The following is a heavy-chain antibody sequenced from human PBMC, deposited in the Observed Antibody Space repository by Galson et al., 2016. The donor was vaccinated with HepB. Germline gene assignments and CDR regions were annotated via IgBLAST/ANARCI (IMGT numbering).Heavy chain of an antibody. CDR1: GGSITNYY. V-gene: IGHV4-59*01. D-gene: IGHD2-2*01. CDR3: ARGRSCTSTICLLFGNFRDGDFEL. CDR2: IYHSGTT. Sequence: SETLSLTCTISGGSITNYYWSWIRQPSGKGLEWIGYIYHSGTTKYNPSLKSRVTMSLDTSKNQVSLKLASVTAADTAVYFCARGRSCTSTICLLFGNFRDGDFELCGRGTLVTVSS. J-gene: IGHJ1*01.